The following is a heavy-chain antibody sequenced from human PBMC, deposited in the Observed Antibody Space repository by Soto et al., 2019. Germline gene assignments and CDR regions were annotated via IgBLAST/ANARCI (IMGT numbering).Heavy chain of an antibody. V-gene: IGHV4-4*07. CDR3: ARGLAAAAGDYYYYGMDV. J-gene: IGHJ6*02. CDR2: IYTSGST. Sequence: SSETLSLTCTVSDGSISSYYWSWIRQPAGKGLEWIGRIYTSGSTNYNPSLKSRVTMSVDTSKNQFSLKLSSVTAADTAVYYCARGLAAAAGDYYYYGMDVWGQGTTVTVSS. D-gene: IGHD6-13*01. CDR1: DGSISSYY.